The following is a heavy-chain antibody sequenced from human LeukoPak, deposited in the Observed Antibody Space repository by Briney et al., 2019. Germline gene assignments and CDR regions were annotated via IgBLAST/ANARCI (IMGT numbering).Heavy chain of an antibody. CDR3: TRGSSYDFWSGYYVAHFDY. D-gene: IGHD3-3*01. V-gene: IGHV3-49*03. J-gene: IGHJ4*02. Sequence: GGSLRLSCTASGFTFGDYAMSWFRQAPGKGLEWVGFIRSKAYGGTTEYAASVKGRFTISRDDSKSIAYLQMSSLKTEDTAVYYCTRGSSYDFWSGYYVAHFDYWGQGTLVTVSS. CDR1: GFTFGDYA. CDR2: IRSKAYGGTT.